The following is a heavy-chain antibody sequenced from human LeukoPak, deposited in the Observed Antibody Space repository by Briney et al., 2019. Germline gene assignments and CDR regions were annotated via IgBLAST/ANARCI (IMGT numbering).Heavy chain of an antibody. CDR2: IKPNSGDT. Sequence: VASVKVSCKASGYTFTAYYLHWLRQVPGLVLEYMGWIKPNSGDTNLAQRFQGRVTMTRDTSINTAYMELSSLRSDDTAVYYCARDPLIQYGYWFDPWGQGTLVTVSS. V-gene: IGHV1-2*02. CDR1: GYTFTAYY. D-gene: IGHD2-15*01. J-gene: IGHJ5*02. CDR3: ARDPLIQYGYWFDP.